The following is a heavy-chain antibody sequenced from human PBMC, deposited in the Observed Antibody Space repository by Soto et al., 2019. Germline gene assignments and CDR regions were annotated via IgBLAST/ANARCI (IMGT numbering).Heavy chain of an antibody. CDR1: GFTFSTYW. Sequence: EVQLVESGGGLVQPGGSLRLSCAASGFTFSTYWMSWVRQAPGKGLEWVANIKQDGSEKYYVDSVKGRFTISRDNAQNSLYLQMNSLGAEDTAVYFCARVRIAVAGTGGLFDYWGQGTLVTVSS. D-gene: IGHD6-19*01. V-gene: IGHV3-7*01. CDR2: IKQDGSEK. CDR3: ARVRIAVAGTGGLFDY. J-gene: IGHJ4*02.